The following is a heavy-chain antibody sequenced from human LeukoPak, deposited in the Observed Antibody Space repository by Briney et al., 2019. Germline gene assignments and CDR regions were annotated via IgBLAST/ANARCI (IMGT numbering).Heavy chain of an antibody. CDR2: IYYSGTT. V-gene: IGHV4-39*07. CDR1: GGSISSSSYY. D-gene: IGHD3-10*01. Sequence: SETLSLTCTVSGGSISSSSYYWGWIRQPPGKGLEWIGSIYYSGTTYYNPSLKSRVTMSVDTSKNRFSLKLSSVTAADTAVYYCARVSLVRGAPDYYFDYWGQGTLVTVSS. J-gene: IGHJ4*02. CDR3: ARVSLVRGAPDYYFDY.